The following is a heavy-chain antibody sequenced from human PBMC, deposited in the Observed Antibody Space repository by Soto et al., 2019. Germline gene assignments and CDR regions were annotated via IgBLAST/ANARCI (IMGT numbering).Heavy chain of an antibody. Sequence: LRLSCAASWFTFSGSAMHWVRQASGKGLEWVGRIRSKANSYATAYAASVKGRFTISRDDSKNTAYLQMNSLKTEDTAVYYCTRFDSSPWGQGTMVTVYS. V-gene: IGHV3-73*01. D-gene: IGHD3-9*01. CDR1: WFTFSGSA. CDR2: IRSKANSYAT. J-gene: IGHJ5*02. CDR3: TRFDSSP.